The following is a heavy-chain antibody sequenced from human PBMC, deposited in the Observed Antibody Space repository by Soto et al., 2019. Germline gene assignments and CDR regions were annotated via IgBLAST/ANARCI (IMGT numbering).Heavy chain of an antibody. CDR3: ARAMWELKTHYYGMDV. CDR1: AGSISGYY. D-gene: IGHD1-26*01. V-gene: IGHV4-59*13. Sequence: SETLSLTCTVSAGSISGYYWSWVRQPPGKGLEWIGDIYYSGTTSYNPSLKSRVTISVDTSKNRFSLNLSSVTAADTAVYYCARAMWELKTHYYGMDVWGQGTTVTVSS. J-gene: IGHJ6*02. CDR2: IYYSGTT.